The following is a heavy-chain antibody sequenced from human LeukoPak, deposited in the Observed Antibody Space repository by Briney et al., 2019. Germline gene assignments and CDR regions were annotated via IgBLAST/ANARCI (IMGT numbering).Heavy chain of an antibody. D-gene: IGHD5-24*01. CDR3: ARGRRDGYMVY. CDR1: GGSFSGYY. V-gene: IGHV4-34*01. CDR2: INHSGST. J-gene: IGHJ4*02. Sequence: SETLSLTCAVYGGSFSGYYWSWIRQPPGKGLEWIGEINHSGSTNYNPSLKSRVTISVDTSKNQFPLKLSSVTAADTAVYYCARGRRDGYMVYWGQGTLVTVSS.